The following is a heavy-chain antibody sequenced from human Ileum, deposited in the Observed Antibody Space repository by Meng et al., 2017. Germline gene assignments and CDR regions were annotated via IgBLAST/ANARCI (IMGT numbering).Heavy chain of an antibody. J-gene: IGHJ5*02. Sequence: QVQLQESGPGLVQPSQTLSLTCSVSGGSIPSGGYYWTWIRQHPGKGLEYLGYMYVGGTTYYSPSLKSRVNISRDAPKNQFSLTLRSVTAADTAVYYCARANGDYGNWLDPWGQGTLVTVSS. CDR3: ARANGDYGNWLDP. V-gene: IGHV4-31*03. CDR1: GGSIPSGGYY. CDR2: MYVGGTT. D-gene: IGHD4-17*01.